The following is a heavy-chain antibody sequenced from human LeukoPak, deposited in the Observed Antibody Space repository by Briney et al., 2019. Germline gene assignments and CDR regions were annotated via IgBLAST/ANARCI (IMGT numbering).Heavy chain of an antibody. D-gene: IGHD3-16*01. CDR3: ARVLGENWFDP. CDR1: GYTFTSYD. CDR2: INPSGGST. Sequence: ASVKVSCKASGYTFTSYDINWVRQATGQGLEWMGIINPSGGSTSYAQKFQGRVPMTRDMSTSTVYMGLSSLRSEDTAVYYCARVLGENWFDPWGQGTLVTVSS. J-gene: IGHJ5*02. V-gene: IGHV1-46*01.